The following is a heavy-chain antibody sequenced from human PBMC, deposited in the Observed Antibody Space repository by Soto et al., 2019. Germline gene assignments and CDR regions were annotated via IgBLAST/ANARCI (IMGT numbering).Heavy chain of an antibody. CDR3: ARGSSIAGLSYGMDV. V-gene: IGHV4-31*02. Sequence: PSETLSLTWTVSGGSISRGGYYWTWIRQHPGKGLEGIGYNYYSGITYYNPSLKSRVTISLDTSKNQFSLKLSSVTAADTAMYYCARGSSIAGLSYGMDVWGPGPTVTVSS. D-gene: IGHD6-6*01. CDR2: NYYSGIT. CDR1: GGSISRGGYY. J-gene: IGHJ6*02.